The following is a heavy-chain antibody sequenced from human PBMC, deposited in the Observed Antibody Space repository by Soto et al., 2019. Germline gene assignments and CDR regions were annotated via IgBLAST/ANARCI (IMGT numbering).Heavy chain of an antibody. CDR2: INAGNGNT. Sequence: ASVKVSCKASGYTFTVYAMHWVRQAPGQRLEWMGWINAGNGNTKYSQKFQGRVTITRDTSASTAYMELSSLRSEDTAVYYCARAVAVAADFDSWGQRALVTVS. CDR3: ARAVAVAADFDS. CDR1: GYTFTVYA. J-gene: IGHJ4*02. D-gene: IGHD6-19*01. V-gene: IGHV1-3*01.